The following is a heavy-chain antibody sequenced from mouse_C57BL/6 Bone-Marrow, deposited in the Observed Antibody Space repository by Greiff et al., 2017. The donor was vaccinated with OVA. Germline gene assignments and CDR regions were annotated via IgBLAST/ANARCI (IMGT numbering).Heavy chain of an antibody. Sequence: EVKLVESEGGLVKPGGSLKLSCAASGFTFSDYGMHWVRQAPEKGLEWVAYISSGSSTIYYADTVKGRFTISRDNAKNTLFLQMTSLRSEDTAMYYCARKDGYDRVDYWGQGTTLTVSS. CDR3: ARKDGYDRVDY. V-gene: IGHV5-17*01. CDR2: ISSGSSTI. CDR1: GFTFSDYG. D-gene: IGHD2-2*01. J-gene: IGHJ2*01.